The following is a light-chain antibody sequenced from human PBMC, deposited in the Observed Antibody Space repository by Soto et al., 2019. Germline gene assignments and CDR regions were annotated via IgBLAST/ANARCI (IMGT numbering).Light chain of an antibody. CDR2: STN. CDR3: VLYMGSGISV. CDR1: SGSVSTSYY. V-gene: IGLV8-61*01. J-gene: IGLJ3*02. Sequence: QAVVTQAPSVSVSPGGTVTLTCALSSGSVSTSYYPSWYQQHPGQAPRTIIYSTNTRSSGVPDRFSGSILGNKAALTISGAQADDESDYYCVLYMGSGISVFGGGTKLTVL.